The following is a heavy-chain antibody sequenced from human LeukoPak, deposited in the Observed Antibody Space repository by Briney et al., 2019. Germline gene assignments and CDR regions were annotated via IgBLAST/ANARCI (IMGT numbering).Heavy chain of an antibody. J-gene: IGHJ4*02. D-gene: IGHD5-18*01. V-gene: IGHV3-30*03. CDR2: ISYDGSNK. CDR3: ARGDTAMVSALGQFDY. Sequence: GGSLRLSCAASGFTFSSYGMHWVRQAPGKGLEWVAVISYDGSNKYYADSVKGRFTISRDNSKNTLYLQMNSLRAEDTAVYYCARGDTAMVSALGQFDYWGQGTLVTVSS. CDR1: GFTFSSYG.